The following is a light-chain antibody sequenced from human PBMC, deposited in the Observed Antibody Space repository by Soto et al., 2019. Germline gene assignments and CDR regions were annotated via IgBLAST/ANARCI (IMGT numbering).Light chain of an antibody. CDR2: EVF. Sequence: QSVLTQPASVSGSPGQSITIPCTGTNSDVGAYNYVSWYQRHPGKAPKLMIYEVFIRPSGVSSRFSGSKSGSTASLTISGLLAEDEADYYCSSYTTTNTLYVFGTGTKLTVL. J-gene: IGLJ1*01. V-gene: IGLV2-14*01. CDR3: SSYTTTNTLYV. CDR1: NSDVGAYNY.